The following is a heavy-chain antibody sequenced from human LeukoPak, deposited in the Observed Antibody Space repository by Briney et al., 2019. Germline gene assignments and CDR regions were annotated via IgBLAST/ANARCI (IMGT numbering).Heavy chain of an antibody. J-gene: IGHJ5*02. Sequence: PSETLSLTCTVSGGSISSSSYYWGWIRQPPGKGLEWIGNIYYSGSTYYNPSLKSRVTISVDTSKNQFSLKLSSVTAADTAVYYCARRLGYYYGSGASSGMGFDPWGQGTLVTVSS. CDR1: GGSISSSSYY. V-gene: IGHV4-39*01. D-gene: IGHD3-10*01. CDR2: IYYSGST. CDR3: ARRLGYYYGSGASSGMGFDP.